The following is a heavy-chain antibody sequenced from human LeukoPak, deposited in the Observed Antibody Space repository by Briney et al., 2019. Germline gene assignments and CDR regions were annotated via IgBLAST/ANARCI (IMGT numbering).Heavy chain of an antibody. CDR3: AITGMSSYSDY. V-gene: IGHV4-31*03. CDR2: IYYSGST. Sequence: SETLSLTCTVSGGSISSGGYYWSWIRQHPGKGLEWIGYIYYSGSTYYNPSLKSRVTISVDTSKNQFSLKLSSVTAADTAVYYCAITGMSSYSDYWGQGTLVTVSS. CDR1: GGSISSGGYY. D-gene: IGHD6-13*01. J-gene: IGHJ4*02.